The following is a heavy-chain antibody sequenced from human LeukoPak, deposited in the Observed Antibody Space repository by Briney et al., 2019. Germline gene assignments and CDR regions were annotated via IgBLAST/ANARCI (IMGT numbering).Heavy chain of an antibody. V-gene: IGHV1-69*13. D-gene: IGHD3-3*01. Sequence: SVKVSCKASGGTFSSYAISWVRQAPGQGLEWMGGIIPIFGTANYAQKFQGRVTITADESTSTAYMELSSLRSEDTAVYYCARDLRRFQPGIPNSFDPWGQGTLVTVSS. J-gene: IGHJ5*02. CDR3: ARDLRRFQPGIPNSFDP. CDR2: IIPIFGTA. CDR1: GGTFSSYA.